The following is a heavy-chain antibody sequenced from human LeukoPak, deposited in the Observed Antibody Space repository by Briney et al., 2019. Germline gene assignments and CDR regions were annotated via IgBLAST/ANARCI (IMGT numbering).Heavy chain of an antibody. D-gene: IGHD3-22*01. Sequence: PGGSLRLSCAASGFTFSSYSMNWVRQAPGKGLEWVSSISSSSSYIYYADSVKGRFTISRDNAKNSLYLQMNSLRAEDTAVYYCARQGSSGYSASYYFDYWGQGTLVTVSS. CDR2: ISSSSSYI. CDR3: ARQGSSGYSASYYFDY. CDR1: GFTFSSYS. J-gene: IGHJ4*02. V-gene: IGHV3-21*01.